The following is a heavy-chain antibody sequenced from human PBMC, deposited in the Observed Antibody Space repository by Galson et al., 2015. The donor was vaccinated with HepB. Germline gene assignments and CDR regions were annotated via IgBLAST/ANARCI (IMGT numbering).Heavy chain of an antibody. V-gene: IGHV3-48*02. J-gene: IGHJ4*02. CDR2: ISSGSGTI. Sequence: SLRLSCAASGFTFSRYSMNWVRQAPGKGLEWISHISSGSGTIYYADSVKGRFTISRDNAKNSLYLHMNSLRDEDTAVYYCTRPGNWGPDEYWGQGTLVTVSS. D-gene: IGHD7-27*01. CDR3: TRPGNWGPDEY. CDR1: GFTFSRYS.